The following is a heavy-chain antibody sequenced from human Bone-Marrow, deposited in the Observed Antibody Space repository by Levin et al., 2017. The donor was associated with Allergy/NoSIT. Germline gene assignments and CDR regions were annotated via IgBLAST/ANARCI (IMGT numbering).Heavy chain of an antibody. V-gene: IGHV4-39*01. Sequence: MPSETLSLTCAVSSDSISSTSHYWGWIRQPPGKGLEWIGSIYYSGNTYYDPSLKSRVTISVDTSKNQFSLKLRSVTAADTAVYYCAREGYYGSEKEDAFDIWGQGTLVIVSS. CDR3: AREGYYGSEKEDAFDI. CDR2: IYYSGNT. CDR1: SDSISSTSHY. D-gene: IGHD3-16*01. J-gene: IGHJ3*02.